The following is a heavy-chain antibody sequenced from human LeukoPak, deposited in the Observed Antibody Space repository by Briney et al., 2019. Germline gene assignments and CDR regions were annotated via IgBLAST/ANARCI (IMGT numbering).Heavy chain of an antibody. D-gene: IGHD1-26*01. J-gene: IGHJ4*02. V-gene: IGHV4-4*02. CDR1: GGSITGTNW. Sequence: SGTLSLTCGVSGGSITGTNWWSWVRQPPGQGLEWIGEISLAGQTNYNPSLNGRVTMSLDKSSNQLSLHLTSVTAADTATYFCSRESGPFCPFGYWGQGTLVIVSS. CDR2: ISLAGQT. CDR3: SRESGPFCPFGY.